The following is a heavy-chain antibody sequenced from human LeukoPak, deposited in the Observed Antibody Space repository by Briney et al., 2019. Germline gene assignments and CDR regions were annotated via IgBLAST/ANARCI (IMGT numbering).Heavy chain of an antibody. CDR2: ISAYNGNT. V-gene: IGHV1-18*01. CDR3: ARAVRGSGSYRYNRFDP. Sequence: GASVKVSCKASGYTFTSYGISWVRQAPGQGLEWMGWISAYNGNTNYAQKLQGRVTMTTDTSTSTAYMELRSLRSDDTAVYYCARAVRGSGSYRYNRFDPGGQGTLVTVSS. CDR1: GYTFTSYG. J-gene: IGHJ5*02. D-gene: IGHD3-10*01.